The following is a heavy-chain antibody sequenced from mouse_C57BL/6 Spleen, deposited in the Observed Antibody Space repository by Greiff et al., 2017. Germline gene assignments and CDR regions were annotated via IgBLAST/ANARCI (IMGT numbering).Heavy chain of an antibody. CDR2: INPNYGTT. CDR1: GYSFTDYN. V-gene: IGHV1-39*01. J-gene: IGHJ4*01. Sequence: EVQLQESGAELVRPGTSVKVSCKASGYSFTDYNMNWVKQSNGKSLEWIGVINPNYGTTRYNQKFKGKATLTVDQSSSTAYMQLNSLTSEDSSVYYCAREDAMDYWGQGTSVTVSS. CDR3: AREDAMDY.